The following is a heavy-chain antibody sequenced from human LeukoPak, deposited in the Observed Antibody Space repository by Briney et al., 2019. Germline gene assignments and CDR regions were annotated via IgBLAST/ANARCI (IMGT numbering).Heavy chain of an antibody. V-gene: IGHV1-18*01. CDR2: ISAYNGNT. CDR3: AREYCSGGRCQNAYYYYYYGMDV. CDR1: GYTFTSYG. J-gene: IGHJ6*02. D-gene: IGHD2-15*01. Sequence: GASVNVSCKASGYTFTSYGISWVRQAPGQGLEWMGWISAYNGNTNYAQKLQGRVTLTTDTSTSTAYMELRSLRSDDTAVYYCAREYCSGGRCQNAYYYYYYGMDVWGQGTTVTVSS.